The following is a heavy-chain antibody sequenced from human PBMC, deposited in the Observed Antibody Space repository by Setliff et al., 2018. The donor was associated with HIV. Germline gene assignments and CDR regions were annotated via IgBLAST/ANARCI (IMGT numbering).Heavy chain of an antibody. CDR3: ATKAHSGYDDAFDI. CDR1: GGTFSSYA. D-gene: IGHD5-12*01. Sequence: ASVKVSCKASGGTFSSYAISWVRQAPVQGLEWMGGIIPILGIANYAQKFQGRVTITADKSTSTAYMELSSLRSEDTAVYYCATKAHSGYDDAFDIWGQGTMVTVSS. CDR2: IIPILGIA. J-gene: IGHJ3*02. V-gene: IGHV1-69*10.